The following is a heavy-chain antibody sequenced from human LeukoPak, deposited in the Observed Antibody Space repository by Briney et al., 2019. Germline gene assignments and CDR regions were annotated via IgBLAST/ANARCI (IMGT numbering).Heavy chain of an antibody. V-gene: IGHV4-4*07. Sequence: SETLSLTCTVSGGSISSYYWSWIRQPAGKGLEWIGRIYTSGSTNYNPSLKSRVTMSVDTSKNQFSLKLSSVTAADTAVYYCARDLLGNSRGYCSGGSCYFNYYGMGVWGQGTTVTVSS. CDR3: ARDLLGNSRGYCSGGSCYFNYYGMGV. J-gene: IGHJ6*02. D-gene: IGHD2-15*01. CDR2: IYTSGST. CDR1: GGSISSYY.